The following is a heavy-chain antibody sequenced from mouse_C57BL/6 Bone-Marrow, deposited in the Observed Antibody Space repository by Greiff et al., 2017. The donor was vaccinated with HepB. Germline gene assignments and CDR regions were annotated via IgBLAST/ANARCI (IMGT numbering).Heavy chain of an antibody. Sequence: VQLQQSGPVLVKPGASVKMSCKASGYTFTDYYMNWVKQSHGKSLEWIGVINPYNGGTSYNQKFKGKATLTVDKSSSTAYMELNSLTSEDSAVYYCATYYYGSLYWGQGTTLTVSS. CDR1: GYTFTDYY. V-gene: IGHV1-19*01. CDR3: ATYYYGSLY. J-gene: IGHJ2*01. CDR2: INPYNGGT. D-gene: IGHD1-1*01.